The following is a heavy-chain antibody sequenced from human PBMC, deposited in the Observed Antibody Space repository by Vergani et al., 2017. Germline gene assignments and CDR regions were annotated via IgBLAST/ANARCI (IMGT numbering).Heavy chain of an antibody. D-gene: IGHD4-17*01. J-gene: IGHJ2*01. Sequence: QVQLVQSGAEVEKPGASVKVSCKASGYTFTSYGISWVRQAPGQGLEWMGWISAYNGNTNYAQKLQGRVTMTTDTSTSTAYMELSRLRSDDTAVYYCASRNYGDYSWYFDLWGRGTLVTVSS. V-gene: IGHV1-18*01. CDR2: ISAYNGNT. CDR3: ASRNYGDYSWYFDL. CDR1: GYTFTSYG.